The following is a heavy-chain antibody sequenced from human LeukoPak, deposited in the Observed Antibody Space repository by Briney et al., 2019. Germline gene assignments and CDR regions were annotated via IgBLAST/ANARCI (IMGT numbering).Heavy chain of an antibody. D-gene: IGHD2-2*01. CDR3: AREVVPPATGFDY. V-gene: IGHV1-2*02. Sequence: ASVKVSCKASGYTFTNYGIIWVRQAPGQGLEWMGWINPNSGGTNYAQKFQGRVTMTRDTSISTAYMELSRLRSDDTAVYYCAREVVPPATGFDYWGQGTLVTVSS. CDR2: INPNSGGT. CDR1: GYTFTNYG. J-gene: IGHJ4*02.